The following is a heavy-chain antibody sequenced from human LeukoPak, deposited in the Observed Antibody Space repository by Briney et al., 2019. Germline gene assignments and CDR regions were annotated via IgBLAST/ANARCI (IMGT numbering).Heavy chain of an antibody. V-gene: IGHV3-48*03. D-gene: IGHD3-10*02. CDR2: ISSSGSTI. CDR1: GFTFSSYE. CDR3: AELGITMIGGV. Sequence: GSLRLSCAASGFTFSSYEMNWVRQAPGKGLEWVSYISSSGSTIYYANSVKGRFTISRDNAKNSLYLQMNSLRAEDTAVYYCAELGITMIGGVWGKGTTVTISS. J-gene: IGHJ6*04.